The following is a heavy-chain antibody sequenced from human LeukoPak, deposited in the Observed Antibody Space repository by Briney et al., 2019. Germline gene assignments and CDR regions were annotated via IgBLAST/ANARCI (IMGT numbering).Heavy chain of an antibody. V-gene: IGHV3-48*01. Sequence: PGGSLRLSCAASGFTFSTYSMNWVRQAPGKGLEWVSDISRSSTTIYYADSVKGRFTISRDNAKNSLYPQMNSLRAEDTAVYYCARAGYSSSWYLYWGQGTLVTVSS. D-gene: IGHD6-13*01. J-gene: IGHJ4*02. CDR2: ISRSSTTI. CDR1: GFTFSTYS. CDR3: ARAGYSSSWYLY.